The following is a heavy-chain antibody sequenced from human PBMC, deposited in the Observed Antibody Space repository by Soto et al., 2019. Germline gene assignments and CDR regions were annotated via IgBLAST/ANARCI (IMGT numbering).Heavy chain of an antibody. V-gene: IGHV3-33*01. CDR2: IWPDGSFK. CDR1: GFTFSSYG. J-gene: IGHJ6*02. Sequence: QVQLVESGGGVVQPGRSLRLSCASSGFTFSSYGMHWVRQAPGMGLEWVAVIWPDGSFKYYGDSVKGRFSISRDNSKNTVYLQMDSLRAEDTDVYYCAIDFNLCMDVWGQGTTVTVSS. CDR3: AIDFNLCMDV.